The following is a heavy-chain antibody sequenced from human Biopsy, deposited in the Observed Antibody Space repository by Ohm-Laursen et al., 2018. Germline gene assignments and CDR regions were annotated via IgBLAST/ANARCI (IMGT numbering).Heavy chain of an antibody. Sequence: SDTLSLTCTVSGGSLSSYSWSWIRQPAGKGLEWIGQIYTSGITNYNPSLKSRVTMSVDTSKNKFSLRVSSVTAADTAVYYCARDRDRRGWFDPWGQATLVTVSS. J-gene: IGHJ5*02. CDR2: IYTSGIT. V-gene: IGHV4-4*07. CDR3: ARDRDRRGWFDP. D-gene: IGHD1-14*01. CDR1: GGSLSSYS.